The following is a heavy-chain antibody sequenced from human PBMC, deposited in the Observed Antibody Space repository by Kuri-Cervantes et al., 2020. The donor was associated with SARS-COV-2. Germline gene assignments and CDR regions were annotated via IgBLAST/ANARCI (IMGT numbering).Heavy chain of an antibody. D-gene: IGHD1-1*01. Sequence: SLKISCAASGFTFDDYAMHWVRQAPGKGLEWVSGISWNSGSIGYADSVKGRFTISRDNAKNSLYLQMNSLRAEDTAVYYCARMPPLERRGAPGYWGQGTLVTVSS. V-gene: IGHV3-9*01. CDR1: GFTFDDYA. CDR2: ISWNSGSI. CDR3: ARMPPLERRGAPGY. J-gene: IGHJ4*02.